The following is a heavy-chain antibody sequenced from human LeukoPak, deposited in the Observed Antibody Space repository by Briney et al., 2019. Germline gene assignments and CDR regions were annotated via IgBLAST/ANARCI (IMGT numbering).Heavy chain of an antibody. CDR3: ALDPSVEHSSIGSDY. CDR1: GFTFSSYS. V-gene: IGHV3-21*01. CDR2: ISSSSSYI. Sequence: GGSLRLSCAASGFTFSSYSMNWVRQAPGKGLEWVSSISSSSSYIYYADSVKGRFTISRDNAKNSLYLQMNSLRAEDTAVYYCALDPSVEHSSIGSDYWGQGTLVTVSS. D-gene: IGHD6-6*01. J-gene: IGHJ4*02.